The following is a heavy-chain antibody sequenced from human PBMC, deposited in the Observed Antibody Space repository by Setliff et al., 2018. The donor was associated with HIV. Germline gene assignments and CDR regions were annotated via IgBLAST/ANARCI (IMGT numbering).Heavy chain of an antibody. D-gene: IGHD3-22*01. Sequence: SETLSLTCTVSGGSINTYYWSWIRQPAGKGLEWIGRFYTSGSTNYNPSLKSRVTMLVDTSKNQFSLKLSSVTAADTAAYYCARDRLTYYFDYWGQGILVTVSS. CDR3: ARDRLTYYFDY. CDR1: GGSINTYY. J-gene: IGHJ4*02. V-gene: IGHV4-4*07. CDR2: FYTSGST.